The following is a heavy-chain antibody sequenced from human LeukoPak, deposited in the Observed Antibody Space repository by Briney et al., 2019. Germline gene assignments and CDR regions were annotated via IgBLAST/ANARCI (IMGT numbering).Heavy chain of an antibody. Sequence: GGSLRLSCAASGFTFSSYAMHWVRQAPGKGLEWVAVISYDGSNKYYADSVKGRFTISRDNSKNTLYLQMNSLRAEDLAVYYCARGDHYDFWSGPSLDPWGQGTLVTVSS. J-gene: IGHJ5*02. D-gene: IGHD3-3*01. CDR2: ISYDGSNK. CDR3: ARGDHYDFWSGPSLDP. V-gene: IGHV3-30-3*01. CDR1: GFTFSSYA.